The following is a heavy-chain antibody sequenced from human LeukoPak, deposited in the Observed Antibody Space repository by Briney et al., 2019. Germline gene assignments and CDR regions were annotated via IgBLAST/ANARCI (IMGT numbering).Heavy chain of an antibody. CDR3: ARAVYRSGGYYFDY. CDR1: GFTFSSYA. V-gene: IGHV3-30*04. Sequence: PGGSLRLSCAASGFTFSSYAMQWVRQAPGKELEWVAVISYDGSDKNYADSVKGRFTISRDNSKNTLYLQMNSLRADDTAVYYCARAVYRSGGYYFDYWGQGTLVIVSS. D-gene: IGHD6-19*01. J-gene: IGHJ4*02. CDR2: ISYDGSDK.